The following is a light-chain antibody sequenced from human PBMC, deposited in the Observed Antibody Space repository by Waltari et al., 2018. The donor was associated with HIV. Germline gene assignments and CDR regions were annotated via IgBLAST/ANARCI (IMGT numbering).Light chain of an antibody. J-gene: IGLJ2*01. CDR1: SSDVGRYNL. V-gene: IGLV2-23*01. CDR3: CSYAGSSTPV. CDR2: ADS. Sequence: QSALTHPPSVSGSPGQSITISGTGPSSDVGRYNLVSWYQPHPGKAPKLMIYADSKRPSGVSNRFSGSKSGNTASLTISGLQAEDEADYYCCSYAGSSTPVFGGGTKLTVL.